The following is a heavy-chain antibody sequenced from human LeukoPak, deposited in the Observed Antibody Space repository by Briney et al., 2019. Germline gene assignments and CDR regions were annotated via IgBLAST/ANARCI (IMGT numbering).Heavy chain of an antibody. D-gene: IGHD3-10*01. Sequence: ASAKVSCKVSGYTLTELSMHWVRQAPGKGLEWMGGFDPEDGETIYAQKFQGRVTMTEDTSTDTAYMELSSLRSEDTAVYYCATTPNLLWFGEGFGDYWGQGTLVTVSS. V-gene: IGHV1-24*01. CDR1: GYTLTELS. CDR3: ATTPNLLWFGEGFGDY. J-gene: IGHJ4*02. CDR2: FDPEDGET.